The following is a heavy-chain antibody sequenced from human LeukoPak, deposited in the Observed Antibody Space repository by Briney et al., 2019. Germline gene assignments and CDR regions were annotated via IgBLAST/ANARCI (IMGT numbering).Heavy chain of an antibody. J-gene: IGHJ4*02. V-gene: IGHV4-4*02. Sequence: PSETLSLTCGVSGGSISGTNWWSWVRQPPGQGLEWIGEISLSGLTNYNPSLKSRVTMSLDKSKNHLSLNLTSVTAADTAVYYCSRESGAFSPFGYWGQGTLVTVSS. CDR3: SRESGAFSPFGY. CDR1: GGSISGTNW. D-gene: IGHD1-26*01. CDR2: ISLSGLT.